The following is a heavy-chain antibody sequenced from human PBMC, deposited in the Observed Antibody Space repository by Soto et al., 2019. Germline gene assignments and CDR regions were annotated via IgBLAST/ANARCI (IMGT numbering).Heavy chain of an antibody. CDR1: GGSVSSGSYY. CDR3: ARALLDNWFDP. Sequence: SETLSLTCTVSGGSVSSGSYYWSWIRQPPGKGLEWIGYIYYSGSTNYNPSLKSRVTISVDTSRNQFSLKLSSVTAADTAVYYCARALLDNWFDPWGQGTLVTLSS. V-gene: IGHV4-61*01. J-gene: IGHJ5*02. CDR2: IYYSGST.